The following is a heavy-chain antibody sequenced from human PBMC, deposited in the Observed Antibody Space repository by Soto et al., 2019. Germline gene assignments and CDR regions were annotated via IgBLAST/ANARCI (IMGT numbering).Heavy chain of an antibody. J-gene: IGHJ4*02. CDR3: ATQRSEWELSFDY. CDR1: GYTFTGYY. Sequence: ASVKVSCKASGYTFTGYYMHWVRQAPGQGLEWMGWINPNSGGTNYAQKFQGWVTMTRDTSISTAYMELSRLRSDDTAVYYCATQRSEWELSFDYWGQGTLVNVSS. CDR2: INPNSGGT. D-gene: IGHD1-26*01. V-gene: IGHV1-2*04.